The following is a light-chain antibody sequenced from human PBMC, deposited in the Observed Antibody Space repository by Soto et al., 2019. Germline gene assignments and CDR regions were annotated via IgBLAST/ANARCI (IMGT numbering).Light chain of an antibody. Sequence: EIVLTQSPATLSLSPGERATLSCRASQSVTWYLAWYQQKPGQAPRLLIYDATNRATGIPARFSGSGSGTDFTLTTSRLEPADFAVYYCQQRTNWLTFGGGTKVDIK. CDR2: DAT. J-gene: IGKJ4*01. V-gene: IGKV3-11*01. CDR1: QSVTWY. CDR3: QQRTNWLT.